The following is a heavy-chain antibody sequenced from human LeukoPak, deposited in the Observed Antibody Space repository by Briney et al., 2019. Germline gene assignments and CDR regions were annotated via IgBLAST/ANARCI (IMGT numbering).Heavy chain of an antibody. CDR3: AKAGYSGSYRNPNDY. V-gene: IGHV3-23*01. CDR1: GFTFITYA. CDR2: ISGSGGST. D-gene: IGHD1-26*01. Sequence: PGGSLTLSCAASGFTFITYAMTWVRQAPGKGLEWVSAISGSGGSTYYADSVKGRFTISRDNSKNMLYLKMNSLRAEDTAVYYCAKAGYSGSYRNPNDYWGQGTLVTVSS. J-gene: IGHJ4*02.